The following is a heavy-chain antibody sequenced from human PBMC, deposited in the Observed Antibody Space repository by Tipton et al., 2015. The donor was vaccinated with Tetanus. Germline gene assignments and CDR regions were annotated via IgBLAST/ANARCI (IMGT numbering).Heavy chain of an antibody. CDR2: ISAYNGKT. V-gene: IGHV1-18*01. D-gene: IGHD6-25*01. CDR3: ARVQEQRIYYYGMDV. CDR1: GYNFVNFG. J-gene: IGHJ6*02. Sequence: QSGAEVKEPGASVKVSCKASGYNFVNFGISWVRQAPGQGLEWMGWISAYNGKTKYAQRLQGRVTMTTDRSASTAYMDLRRLRSDDTAVYYCARVQEQRIYYYGMDVWGQGTTVTVSS.